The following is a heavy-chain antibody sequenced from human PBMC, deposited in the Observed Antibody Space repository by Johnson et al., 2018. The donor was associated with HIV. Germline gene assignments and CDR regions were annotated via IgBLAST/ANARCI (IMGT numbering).Heavy chain of an antibody. D-gene: IGHD3-10*02. Sequence: QVQLVESGGGLVQPGGSLKLSCAASGFTLGGSPMHWVRQASGKGLEWVANIKQDGSNKYYADSVKGRFTISRDNSKNTLYLQMNSLRAEDTAVYYCARDFMYAFDIWGQGTMVTVSS. V-gene: IGHV3-30*04. J-gene: IGHJ3*02. CDR1: GFTLGGSP. CDR2: IKQDGSNK. CDR3: ARDFMYAFDI.